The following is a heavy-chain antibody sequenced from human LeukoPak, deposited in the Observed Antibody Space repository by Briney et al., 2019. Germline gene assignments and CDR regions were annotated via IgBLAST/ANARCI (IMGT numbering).Heavy chain of an antibody. CDR2: ISGSGGRT. CDR1: GITLRNYG. J-gene: IGHJ4*02. D-gene: IGHD1-26*01. Sequence: PGGSLRLSCAVSGITLRNYGMSWVRQAPGKGLEWVAGISGSGGRTNYAASVKGRFTISRDNPQNTLYLQINSLRPEDTAVYFCAVGATYFDYWGQRTLVSVSS. CDR3: AVGATYFDY. V-gene: IGHV3-23*01.